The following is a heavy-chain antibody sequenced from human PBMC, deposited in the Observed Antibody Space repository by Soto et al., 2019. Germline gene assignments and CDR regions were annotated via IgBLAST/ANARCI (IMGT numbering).Heavy chain of an antibody. CDR2: INAGNGNT. V-gene: IGHV1-3*01. Sequence: QVQVVQSGAEVKKPGASVKVSCKASGYTFTSYAMHWVRQAPGQRLEWMGWINAGNGNTKYSQKLQGRVTITRDTSASTAYMELSSLRSEDTAVYYCARTSCYYFYDYWGQGTLVTVSS. J-gene: IGHJ4*02. CDR1: GYTFTSYA. CDR3: ARTSCYYFYDY. D-gene: IGHD3-22*01.